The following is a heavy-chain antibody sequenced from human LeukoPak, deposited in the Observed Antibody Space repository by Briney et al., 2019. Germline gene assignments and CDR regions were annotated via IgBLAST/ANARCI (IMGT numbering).Heavy chain of an antibody. CDR2: ISGSGGST. J-gene: IGHJ4*02. Sequence: RSLILSCAASGFTFSSYAMSWVRQAPGKGLEWVSAISGSGGSTYYADSVKGRFTISRDNSKNTLYLQMNSLRAEDTAVYYCANVLGGITDYWGQGSLVSVSS. D-gene: IGHD5-24*01. V-gene: IGHV3-23*01. CDR1: GFTFSSYA. CDR3: ANVLGGITDY.